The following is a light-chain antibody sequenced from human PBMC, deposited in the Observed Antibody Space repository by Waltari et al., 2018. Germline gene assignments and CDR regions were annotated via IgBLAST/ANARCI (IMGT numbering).Light chain of an antibody. J-gene: IGKJ1*01. CDR3: QHYVRLPVT. CDR2: GAS. V-gene: IGKV3-20*01. CDR1: QSVSWS. Sequence: EIVLTQSPGTLSLSPGESATVSCRASQSVSWSLAWYQQKSGQAPRLLIYGASSRATGVPDRFSGSGSGTDFSLTISRLEPEDFAVYYCQHYVRLPVTFGQGTKVEIK.